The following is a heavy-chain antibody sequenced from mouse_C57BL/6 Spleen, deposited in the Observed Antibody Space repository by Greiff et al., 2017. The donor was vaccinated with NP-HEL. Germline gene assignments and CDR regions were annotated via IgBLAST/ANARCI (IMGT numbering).Heavy chain of an antibody. CDR3: ARGYYSNPYAMDY. D-gene: IGHD2-5*01. V-gene: IGHV1-76*01. CDR1: GYTFTDYY. CDR2: IYPGSGNT. Sequence: QVQLQQSGAELVRPGASVKLSCKASGYTFTDYYINWVKQRPGQGLEWIARIYPGSGNTYYNEKFKGKATLTAEKSSSTAYMQLSSLTSEDSAVYFCARGYYSNPYAMDYWGQGTSVTVSS. J-gene: IGHJ4*01.